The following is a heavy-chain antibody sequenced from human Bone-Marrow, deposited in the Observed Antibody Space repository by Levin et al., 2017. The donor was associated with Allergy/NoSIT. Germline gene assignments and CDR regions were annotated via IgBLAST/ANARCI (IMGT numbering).Heavy chain of an antibody. V-gene: IGHV3-23*01. Sequence: PGGSLRLSCAASGFTFGSYAMNWVRQTPGKGLEWVAVISDTGSSTFYADSVKGRFTISRDNSKNMVFLQMNSLRAEDTASYYCAKEIAAVGYFYYGMDVWGQGTTVTV. J-gene: IGHJ6*02. CDR1: GFTFGSYA. CDR3: AKEIAAVGYFYYGMDV. CDR2: ISDTGSST. D-gene: IGHD6-13*01.